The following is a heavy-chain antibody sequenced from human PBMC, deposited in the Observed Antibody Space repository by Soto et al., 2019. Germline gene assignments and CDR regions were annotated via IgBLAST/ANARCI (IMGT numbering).Heavy chain of an antibody. CDR1: GFTFSSHA. CDR2: ISGSGGST. J-gene: IGHJ3*02. D-gene: IGHD3-22*01. V-gene: IGHV3-23*01. Sequence: PGGSLRLSCAASGFTFSSHAMSWVRQAPGKGLEWVSAISGSGGSTYYADSVKGRFTISRDNSKNTLYLQMNSLRAEDTAVYYCAKEGGRHYYDSSGYYPDAFDIWGQGTMVTVSS. CDR3: AKEGGRHYYDSSGYYPDAFDI.